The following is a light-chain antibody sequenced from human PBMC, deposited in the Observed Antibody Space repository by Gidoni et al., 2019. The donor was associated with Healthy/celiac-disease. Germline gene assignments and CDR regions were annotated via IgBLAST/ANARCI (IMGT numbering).Light chain of an antibody. CDR1: SSDVGGYNY. Sequence: QSALTQPASVSGSPGQSITLSCTGTSSDVGGYNYVSWYQQHPGKAPKLMIYEVSNRPSGVYNRFSGSKSGNTASLTISGLQAEDEADYYCSSYTSRSTWVFGGGTKLTVL. CDR2: EVS. J-gene: IGLJ3*02. CDR3: SSYTSRSTWV. V-gene: IGLV2-14*01.